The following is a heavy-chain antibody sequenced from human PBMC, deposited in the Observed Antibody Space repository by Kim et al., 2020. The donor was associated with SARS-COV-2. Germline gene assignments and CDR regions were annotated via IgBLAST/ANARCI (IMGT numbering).Heavy chain of an antibody. J-gene: IGHJ4*02. V-gene: IGHV4-61*02. CDR1: GGSISSGNNY. Sequence: SETLSLTCTVSGGSISSGNNYWSWIRQPAGKGLEWIGRIYTSGSTNYNPSLKSRVTISADTSKNQFSLELSSVTAADTAVYYCAREYYDILTGYWKIFDDWGQGTLVTVSS. D-gene: IGHD3-9*01. CDR2: IYTSGST. CDR3: AREYYDILTGYWKIFDD.